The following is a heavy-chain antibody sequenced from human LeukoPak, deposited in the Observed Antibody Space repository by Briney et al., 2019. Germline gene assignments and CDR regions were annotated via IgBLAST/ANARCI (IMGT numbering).Heavy chain of an antibody. CDR1: GFTFSDHA. J-gene: IGHJ4*02. V-gene: IGHV3-21*01. CDR3: TSIRGFSAYNPGY. CDR2: ISSTSSYI. D-gene: IGHD5-12*01. Sequence: GGSLRLSCAASGFTFSDHALTWVRKAPGKGLEWVSSISSTSSYIYYGDSVRGRFTISRDNAKNSLYLQMNSLRVEDTAVYYCTSIRGFSAYNPGYWGQGTLVTVSS.